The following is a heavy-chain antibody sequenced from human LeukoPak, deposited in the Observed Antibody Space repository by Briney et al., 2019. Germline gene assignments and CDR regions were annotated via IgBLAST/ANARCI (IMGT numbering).Heavy chain of an antibody. J-gene: IGHJ5*02. CDR2: INNSGST. CDR1: GGSFSGYY. CDR3: AGVDDYGSGSYP. V-gene: IGHV4-34*01. D-gene: IGHD3-10*01. Sequence: PSETLSLTCAVYGGSFSGYYWSWIRQPPGKGLEWIGEINNSGSTNYNLSLKSRVTISVDTCKNQFSLKLSSVAAADTAVYYCAGVDDYGSGSYPWGQGTLVTVSS.